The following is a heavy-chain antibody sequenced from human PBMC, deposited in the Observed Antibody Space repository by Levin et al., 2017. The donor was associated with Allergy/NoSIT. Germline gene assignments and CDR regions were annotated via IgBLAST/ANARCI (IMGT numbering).Heavy chain of an antibody. J-gene: IGHJ3*02. CDR2: IYSGGST. Sequence: GGSLRLSCAASGFTVSSNYMSWVRQAPGKGLEWVSVIYSGGSTYYADSVKGRFTISRDNSKNTLYLQMNSLRAEDTAVYYCARDLVDSSGYYSDAFDIWGQGTMVTVSS. CDR3: ARDLVDSSGYYSDAFDI. V-gene: IGHV3-53*01. CDR1: GFTVSSNY. D-gene: IGHD3-22*01.